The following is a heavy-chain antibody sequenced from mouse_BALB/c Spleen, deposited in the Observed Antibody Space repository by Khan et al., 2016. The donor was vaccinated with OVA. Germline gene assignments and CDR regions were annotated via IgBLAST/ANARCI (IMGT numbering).Heavy chain of an antibody. CDR1: GFSLTSYG. V-gene: IGHV2-9*02. CDR3: ARPYYGSAWFAY. CDR2: MWAGGST. D-gene: IGHD1-1*01. J-gene: IGHJ3*01. Sequence: QVQLQQSGPGLVAPSQSLSIICTVSGFSLTSYGLHWVRQPPGKGLEWLGVMWAGGSTNYNSALMSRLSISIDNSKSQVFLKMNSLQTDDTAMYYCARPYYGSAWFAYWGQGTLVTVSA.